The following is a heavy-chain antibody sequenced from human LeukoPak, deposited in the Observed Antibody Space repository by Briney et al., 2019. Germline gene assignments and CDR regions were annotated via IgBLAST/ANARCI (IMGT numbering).Heavy chain of an antibody. CDR1: GFTFSSYG. CDR3: AKVTGGGEPKGWFDP. V-gene: IGHV3-30*02. CDR2: IRYDGSNK. Sequence: GGSLRLSCAASGFTFSSYGMHGVRQAPGKGLEWVAFIRYDGSNKYYADSVKGRFTISRDNSKNTLYLQMNSLRAEDTAVYYCAKVTGGGEPKGWFDPWGQGTLVTVSS. D-gene: IGHD2-21*01. J-gene: IGHJ5*02.